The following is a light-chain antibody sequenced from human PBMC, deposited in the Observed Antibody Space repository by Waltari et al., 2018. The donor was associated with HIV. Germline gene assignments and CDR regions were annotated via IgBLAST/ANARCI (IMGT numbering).Light chain of an antibody. V-gene: IGLV2-14*01. J-gene: IGLJ3*02. Sequence: QSALTQPASVSGSPGQSITISCTGTSSDVGSYNYVSWYQQHPDKAPKLMIYEVSTRPSGVSNRFSVAKSDNTASLTISGLQAEDEADYYCSSYRSSSTPLWVFGGGTKLTVL. CDR1: SSDVGSYNY. CDR3: SSYRSSSTPLWV. CDR2: EVS.